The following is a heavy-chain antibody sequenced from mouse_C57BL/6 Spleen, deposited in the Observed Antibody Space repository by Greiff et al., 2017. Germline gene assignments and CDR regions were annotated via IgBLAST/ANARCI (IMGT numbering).Heavy chain of an antibody. J-gene: IGHJ4*01. CDR1: GYTFTSYW. Sequence: QVQLQQPGAELVKPGASVKLSCKASGYTFTSYWMQWVKQRPGQGLEWIGEIDPSDSYTNYNQKFKGKATLTVDTSSSTAYMQLSSLTSEDSAVYYCARGVNYGVYAMDYWGQGTSVTVSS. CDR2: IDPSDSYT. CDR3: ARGVNYGVYAMDY. V-gene: IGHV1-50*01. D-gene: IGHD1-1*01.